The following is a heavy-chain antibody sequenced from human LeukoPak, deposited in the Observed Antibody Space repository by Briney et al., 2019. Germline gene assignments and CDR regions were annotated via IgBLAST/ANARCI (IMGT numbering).Heavy chain of an antibody. CDR2: IYYSGST. CDR1: GGSISSGDYY. D-gene: IGHD2-8*01. V-gene: IGHV4-30-4*01. CDR3: ARDMVYNFDY. Sequence: SETLSLTCTVSGGSISSGDYYWSWIRQPPGKGLEWIGYIYYSGSTYYNPSLKSRVTMSVDTSKNQFSLKLSSVTAADTAVYYCARDMVYNFDYWGQGTLVTVSS. J-gene: IGHJ4*02.